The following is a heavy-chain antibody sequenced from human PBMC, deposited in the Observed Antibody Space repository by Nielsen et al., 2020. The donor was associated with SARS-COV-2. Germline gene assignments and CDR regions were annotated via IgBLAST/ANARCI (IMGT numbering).Heavy chain of an antibody. Sequence: SETLSLTCTVSGGSISSGGYYWSWIRQHPGKGLEWIGYIYYSGSTYYNPSLKSRVTISVDTSKNQFSLKLSSVTAADTAVYYCARDQKPYYYYGMDVWGQGTTVTVSS. J-gene: IGHJ6*02. V-gene: IGHV4-31*03. CDR2: IYYSGST. CDR1: GGSISSGGYY. CDR3: ARDQKPYYYYGMDV.